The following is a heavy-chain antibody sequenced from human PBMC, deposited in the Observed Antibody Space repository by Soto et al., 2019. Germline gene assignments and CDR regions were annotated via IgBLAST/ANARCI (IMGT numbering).Heavy chain of an antibody. CDR1: GFTLSSYA. CDR3: ASPRAITIFGVG. J-gene: IGHJ3*01. CDR2: ISGSGGST. Sequence: EVQLLESGGGLLQPGGSLRLSCAASGFTLSSYAKSWVRQAPGKGLEWVSAISGSGGSTYYADSVKGRFTISRDNSKNTLYLQMNSLRAEDTAVYYCASPRAITIFGVGWGQGTMVTVSS. V-gene: IGHV3-23*01. D-gene: IGHD3-3*01.